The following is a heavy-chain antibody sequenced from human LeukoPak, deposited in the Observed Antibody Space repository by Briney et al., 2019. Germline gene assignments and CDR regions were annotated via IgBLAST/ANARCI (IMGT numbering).Heavy chain of an antibody. CDR3: ARDLDPLRYFDWLLRPSDY. CDR2: ISAYNGNT. J-gene: IGHJ4*02. CDR1: GYTFTSYG. V-gene: IGHV1-18*01. Sequence: VASVKVSCKASGYTFTSYGISWVRQAPGQGLEWMGWISAYNGNTNYAQKLQGRVTMTTDTSTSTAHMELRSLRSDDTAVYYCARDLDPLRYFDWLLRPSDYWGQGTLVTVSS. D-gene: IGHD3-9*01.